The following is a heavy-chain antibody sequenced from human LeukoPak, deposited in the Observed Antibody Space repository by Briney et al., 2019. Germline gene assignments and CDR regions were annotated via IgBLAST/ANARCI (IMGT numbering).Heavy chain of an antibody. V-gene: IGHV4-59*01. Sequence: SETLSLTCTVSGGSISSYYWSWIRQPPGKGLEWIGYIYYSGSTNYNPSLKSRVTISVDTSKNQFSLKLSSVTAADTAVYYCARASHYYYDSSGYSKTLDYWGQGTLVTVSS. J-gene: IGHJ4*02. CDR2: IYYSGST. D-gene: IGHD3-22*01. CDR1: GGSISSYY. CDR3: ARASHYYYDSSGYSKTLDY.